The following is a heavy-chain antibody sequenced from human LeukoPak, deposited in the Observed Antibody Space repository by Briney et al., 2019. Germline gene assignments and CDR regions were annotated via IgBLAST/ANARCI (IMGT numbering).Heavy chain of an antibody. CDR1: GYTFTSYY. V-gene: IGHV1-46*01. CDR2: INPSGGST. D-gene: IGHD2-15*01. J-gene: IGHJ1*01. Sequence: ASVKVSCKASGYTFTSYYMHWVRQAPGQGLEWMGIINPSGGSTSYAQKFQGRVTMTRDTSTSTVYMELSSLRSEDTAVYYCATGYCSGGSCYLFQHWGQGTLVTASS. CDR3: ATGYCSGGSCYLFQH.